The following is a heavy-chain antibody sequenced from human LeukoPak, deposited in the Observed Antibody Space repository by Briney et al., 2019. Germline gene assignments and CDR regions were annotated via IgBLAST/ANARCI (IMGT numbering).Heavy chain of an antibody. CDR2: IIPIFGTA. Sequence: ASVKVSCKASGYTFTSYYMHWVRQAPGQGLEWMGGIIPIFGTANYAQKFQGRVTITADESTSTAYMELSSLRSEDTAVYYCARQASYGYYVDYWGQGTLVTVSS. V-gene: IGHV1-69*13. CDR3: ARQASYGYYVDY. CDR1: GYTFTSYY. J-gene: IGHJ4*02. D-gene: IGHD5-18*01.